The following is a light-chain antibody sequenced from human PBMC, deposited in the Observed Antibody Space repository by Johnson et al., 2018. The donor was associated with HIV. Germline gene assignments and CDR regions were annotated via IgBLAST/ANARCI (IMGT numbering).Light chain of an antibody. CDR3: GTWDSSLSAGV. J-gene: IGLJ1*01. CDR2: ENN. V-gene: IGLV1-51*02. Sequence: QSVLTQPPSVSAAPGQKVTISCSGSSSNIGNNYVSWYQQLPGTAPKLLIYENNKRPSWIPDRFSGSKFGTSATLGITGLQTGDEADYYCGTWDSSLSAGVFGTGTKVTV. CDR1: SSNIGNNY.